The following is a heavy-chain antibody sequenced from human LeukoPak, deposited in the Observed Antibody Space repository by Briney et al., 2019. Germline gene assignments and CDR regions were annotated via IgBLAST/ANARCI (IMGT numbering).Heavy chain of an antibody. V-gene: IGHV3-30*02. J-gene: IGHJ4*02. CDR2: VRFDASNE. Sequence: PGGSLRLSCQPSGFVLSNYGMHWVRQAPGKGLEWVAFVRFDASNEYYADSVKGRFTISRDNSRNTLYLQMNSLRTDDTGVYSCAKDSNSGYVSVGPNYWGLGTLVTVSS. CDR3: AKDSNSGYVSVGPNY. D-gene: IGHD5-12*01. CDR1: GFVLSNYG.